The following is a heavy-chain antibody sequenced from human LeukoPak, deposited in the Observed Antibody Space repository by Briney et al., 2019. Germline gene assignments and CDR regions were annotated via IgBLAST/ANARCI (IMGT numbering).Heavy chain of an antibody. Sequence: PSETLSLTCTVSGGSISSYYWSWIRQPPGKGLEWIGYIYYSGSTYYNPSLKSRVTISVDTSKNQFSLKLSFVTAADTAVYYCARRVIAVAATDYWGQGTLVTVSS. CDR2: IYYSGST. V-gene: IGHV4-59*04. J-gene: IGHJ4*02. D-gene: IGHD6-19*01. CDR1: GGSISSYY. CDR3: ARRVIAVAATDY.